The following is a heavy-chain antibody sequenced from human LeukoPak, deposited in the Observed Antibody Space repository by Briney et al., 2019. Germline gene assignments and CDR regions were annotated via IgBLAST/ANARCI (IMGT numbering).Heavy chain of an antibody. V-gene: IGHV4-61*02. D-gene: IGHD5-18*01. CDR1: GGSISSGSHY. CDR2: IYTSGST. Sequence: SQTLSLTCTVSGGSISSGSHYWSWIRQPAGKGLEWIGRIYTSGSTNYNPSLKSRVTISVDTSKNQFSLKLSSVTAADTAVYYCAREGYSYGFDYWGQGTLVTVSS. CDR3: AREGYSYGFDY. J-gene: IGHJ4*02.